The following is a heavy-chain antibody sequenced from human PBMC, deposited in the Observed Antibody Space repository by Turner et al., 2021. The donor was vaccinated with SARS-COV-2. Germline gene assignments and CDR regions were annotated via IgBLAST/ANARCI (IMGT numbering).Heavy chain of an antibody. D-gene: IGHD1-1*01. J-gene: IGHJ6*02. CDR3: ARHQGSTSGYDHGMNV. CDR1: GGSISSKS. Sequence: QVQLQESGPGLVMPSETLSLTCTVSGGSISSKSWSWIRQSPGRGLEWIGYFYKIGSIDYNPTLRSRVTISVDTSKNQLSLNLISMTAADTAVYYCARHQGSTSGYDHGMNVWGQGTAVIVSS. CDR2: FYKIGSI. V-gene: IGHV4-59*08.